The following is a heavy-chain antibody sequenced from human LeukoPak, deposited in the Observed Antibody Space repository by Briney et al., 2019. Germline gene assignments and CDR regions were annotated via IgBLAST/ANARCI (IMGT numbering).Heavy chain of an antibody. CDR2: IYSGGDT. J-gene: IGHJ4*02. CDR1: GVAVSSNH. Sequence: GGSLRLSCAASGVAVSSNHMTWVRQAPGKGLEWISVIYSGGDTYYADSVKGRFTISRDDSKNTLYLQMNSLRAEDTAVYYCARRENSGYFDYWGQGTLVTVSS. CDR3: ARRENSGYFDY. V-gene: IGHV3-66*02. D-gene: IGHD1-26*01.